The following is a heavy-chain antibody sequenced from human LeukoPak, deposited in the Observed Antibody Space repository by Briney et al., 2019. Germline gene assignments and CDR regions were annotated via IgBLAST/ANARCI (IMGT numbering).Heavy chain of an antibody. CDR3: ARYGIAAAGFSYYYYMDV. CDR1: GGSISSGLYY. Sequence: SETLSLTCTVSGGSISSGLYYWNWIRQPAGKGLEWIGRIYTSGSTNYNPSLKSRVTISLDTSKNQFSLKLSSVTAADTAVYYCARYGIAAAGFSYYYYMDVWGKGTTVTVSS. D-gene: IGHD6-13*01. J-gene: IGHJ6*03. CDR2: IYTSGST. V-gene: IGHV4-61*02.